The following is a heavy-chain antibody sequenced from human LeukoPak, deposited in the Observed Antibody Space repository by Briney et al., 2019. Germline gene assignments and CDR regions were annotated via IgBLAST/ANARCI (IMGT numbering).Heavy chain of an antibody. CDR2: INPNSGGT. CDR1: GYTFTGYY. Sequence: ASVKVSCKASGYTFTGYYMHWVRQAPGQGLEWMGWINPNSGGTNYAQKFQGRVTMTRGTSITTAYMELSRLTSDDTAIYYCARIMEYYDFTPRGFDIWGQGTMVAVSS. D-gene: IGHD3/OR15-3a*01. J-gene: IGHJ3*02. CDR3: ARIMEYYDFTPRGFDI. V-gene: IGHV1-2*02.